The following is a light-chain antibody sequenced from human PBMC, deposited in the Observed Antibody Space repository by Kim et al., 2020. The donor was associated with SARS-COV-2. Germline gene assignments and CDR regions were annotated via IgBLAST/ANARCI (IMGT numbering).Light chain of an antibody. V-gene: IGLV7-46*01. CDR2: ETT. CDR3: LLSYSDGREV. J-gene: IGLJ7*01. CDR1: TGTVTNGHS. Sequence: QAVVTQEPSLSVSPGVAVTITCGSSTGTVTNGHSPFWFQQMPGQAPRTLLYETTKKHPWTPARFSGYLAGGKAALSISGARPEDEADYYCLLSYSDGREVFGGGTQLTVL.